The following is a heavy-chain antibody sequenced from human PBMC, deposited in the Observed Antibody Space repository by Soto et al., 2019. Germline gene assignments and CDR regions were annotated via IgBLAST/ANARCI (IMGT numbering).Heavy chain of an antibody. CDR1: GFTFSDYH. CDR2: IHTYSSHT. J-gene: IGHJ6*02. CDR3: ARRTGDV. D-gene: IGHD1-1*01. Sequence: QVQLVESGGGLVKPGGSLRLSCAASGFTFSDYHMSWIRQAPGKGLEWVSHIHTYSSHTNYADSVKGRFTISRDDAQNSLYLHMGGLRVADAALYYCARRTGDVWGQGTTVTVSS. V-gene: IGHV3-11*05.